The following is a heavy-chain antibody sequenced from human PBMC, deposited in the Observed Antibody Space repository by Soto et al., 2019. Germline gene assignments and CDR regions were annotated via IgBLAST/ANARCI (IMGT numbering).Heavy chain of an antibody. V-gene: IGHV4-39*01. CDR1: GGSMSSSNYY. D-gene: IGHD3-22*01. Sequence: SETLSLTCTVSGGSMSSSNYYWGWIRQPPGKGLEWIGCIYYSGSTYYNPSLKSRVTISVDTSKNQFSLNLRSVTAADTAVYYCARHSKGLFGPWGQGILVTVSS. CDR3: ARHSKGLFGP. J-gene: IGHJ4*02. CDR2: IYYSGST.